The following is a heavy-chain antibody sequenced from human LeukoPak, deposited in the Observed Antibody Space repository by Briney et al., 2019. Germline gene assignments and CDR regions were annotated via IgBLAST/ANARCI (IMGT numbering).Heavy chain of an antibody. CDR3: ARDLQRSYGAAGGFDY. J-gene: IGHJ4*02. D-gene: IGHD6-13*01. CDR2: INAGNGNT. CDR1: GYTFTSYA. Sequence: ASVKVSCKASGYTFTSYAMHWVRQAPGQRLEWMGWINAGNGNTKYSQKFQGRVTITRDTSASTAYMELSSLRSEDTAVYYCARDLQRSYGAAGGFDYWGQGTLVTVSS. V-gene: IGHV1-3*01.